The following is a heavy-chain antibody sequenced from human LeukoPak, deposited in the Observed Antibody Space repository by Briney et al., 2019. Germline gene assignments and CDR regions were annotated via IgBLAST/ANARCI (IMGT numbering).Heavy chain of an antibody. D-gene: IGHD5-12*01. J-gene: IGHJ4*02. CDR1: GFTLSTYW. CDR2: ISGSGGST. Sequence: GGSLRLSCAASGFTLSTYWMQWVRQAPGKGLEWVSAISGSGGSTYYADSVKGRFTISRDNSKNTLYLQMNSLRAEDTAVYYCAKGLRWLEVDYWGQGTLVTVSS. CDR3: AKGLRWLEVDY. V-gene: IGHV3-23*01.